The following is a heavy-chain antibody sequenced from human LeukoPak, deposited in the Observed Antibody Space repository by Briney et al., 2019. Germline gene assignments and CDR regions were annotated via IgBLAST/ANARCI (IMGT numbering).Heavy chain of an antibody. CDR2: INPNSGDT. V-gene: IGHV1-2*02. D-gene: IGHD3-22*01. CDR3: ARRGYYYDSSGYPSWFDP. J-gene: IGHJ5*02. Sequence: AASVKVSCKASGYTFTGYYIHWVRQAPGQGLEWMGWINPNSGDTNYAQKFQGRVTVTRDTSISAAYLQWSSLKASDTAMYYCARRGYYYDSSGYPSWFDPWGQGTLVTVSS. CDR1: GYTFTGYY.